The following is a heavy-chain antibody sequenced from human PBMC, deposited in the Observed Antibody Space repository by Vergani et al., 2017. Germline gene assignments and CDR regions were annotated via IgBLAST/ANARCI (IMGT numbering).Heavy chain of an antibody. Sequence: QVQLVQSGAEVKKPGASVKVSCKASGYTFTSYYMHWVRQAPGQGLEWMGIINPSGGSTSYAQKFQGRVTMTRDTSTSTVYMELSSLRSEDTAVYYCARGPRYCSGGSCYSGPGYYYYMDVCGKGTTVTVSS. CDR3: ARGPRYCSGGSCYSGPGYYYYMDV. V-gene: IGHV1-46*03. D-gene: IGHD2-15*01. J-gene: IGHJ6*03. CDR2: INPSGGST. CDR1: GYTFTSYY.